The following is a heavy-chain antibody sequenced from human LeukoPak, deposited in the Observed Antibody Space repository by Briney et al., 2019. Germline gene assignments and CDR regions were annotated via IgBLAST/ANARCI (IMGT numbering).Heavy chain of an antibody. D-gene: IGHD1-26*01. CDR2: IYYSGST. CDR3: ARHKWSVGSDY. J-gene: IGHJ4*02. CDR1: GRSISSSSYY. V-gene: IGHV4-39*01. Sequence: PSETLSLTCTVSGRSISSSSYYWGWIRQPPGKGLEWIGTIYYSGSTYYNPSLKSRVTISVDTSKNQFSLKLSSVTAADTAVYYCARHKWSVGSDYWGQGTLVTVSS.